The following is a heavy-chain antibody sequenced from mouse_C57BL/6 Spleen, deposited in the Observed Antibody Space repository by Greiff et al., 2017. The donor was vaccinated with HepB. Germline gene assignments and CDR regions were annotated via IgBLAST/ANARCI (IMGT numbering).Heavy chain of an antibody. V-gene: IGHV5-9-1*02. CDR1: GFTFSSYA. CDR3: TRGGIYYGYDEGFAY. Sequence: EVQGVESGEGLVKPGGSLKLSCAASGFTFSSYAMSWVRQTPEKRLEWVAYISSGGDYIYYADTVKGRFAISRDNARNTLYLQMSSLKSEDTAMYYCTRGGIYYGYDEGFAYWGQGTLVTVSA. D-gene: IGHD2-2*01. J-gene: IGHJ3*01. CDR2: ISSGGDYI.